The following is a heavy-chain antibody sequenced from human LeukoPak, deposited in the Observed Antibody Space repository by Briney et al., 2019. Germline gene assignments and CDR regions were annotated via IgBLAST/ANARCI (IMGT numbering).Heavy chain of an antibody. Sequence: GGSLRLSCAASGFTFSSYGMHWVRQAPGKGLEWVAVISYDGSNKYYADSVKGRFTIARDNSKNTLYLQMNSLRAEDTAVYYCAKDRSGSYYQDYWGQGTLVTVSS. CDR3: AKDRSGSYYQDY. D-gene: IGHD1-26*01. CDR2: ISYDGSNK. V-gene: IGHV3-30*18. CDR1: GFTFSSYG. J-gene: IGHJ4*02.